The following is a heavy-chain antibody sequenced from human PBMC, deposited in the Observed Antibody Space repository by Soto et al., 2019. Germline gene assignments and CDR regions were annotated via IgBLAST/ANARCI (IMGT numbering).Heavy chain of an antibody. Sequence: TSETLSLTCTVSGGSISSGGYYWSWIRQHPGKGLEWIGYIYYSGSTYYNPSLKGRVTISVDTSKNQFSLKLSSVTAADTAVYYCAREEGYSGYDYFDYWGQGTLVTVSS. V-gene: IGHV4-31*03. CDR1: GGSISSGGYY. J-gene: IGHJ4*02. CDR2: IYYSGST. CDR3: AREEGYSGYDYFDY. D-gene: IGHD5-12*01.